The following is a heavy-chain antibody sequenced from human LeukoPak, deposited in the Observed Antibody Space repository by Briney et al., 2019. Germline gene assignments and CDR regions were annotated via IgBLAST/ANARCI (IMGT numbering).Heavy chain of an antibody. D-gene: IGHD3-22*01. CDR3: ARDTPYKYYYDSSGSHDY. CDR1: GFTFSSYE. Sequence: GGSLRLSCAASGFTFSSYEMNWVRQAPGKGLEWVSYISSSGSTIYYADSVKGRSTISRDNAKNSLYLQMNSLRAEDTAVYYCARDTPYKYYYDSSGSHDYWGQGTLVTVSS. V-gene: IGHV3-48*03. J-gene: IGHJ4*02. CDR2: ISSSGSTI.